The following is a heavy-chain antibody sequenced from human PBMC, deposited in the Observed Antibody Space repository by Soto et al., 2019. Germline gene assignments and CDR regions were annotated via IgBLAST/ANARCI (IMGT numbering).Heavy chain of an antibody. V-gene: IGHV1-24*01. J-gene: IGHJ4*02. CDR1: GGTFSSYA. D-gene: IGHD6-13*01. CDR2: FDPEDGET. Sequence: ASVKVSCKASGGTFSSYAISWVRQAPGKGLEWMGGFDPEDGETIYAQKFQGRVTMTEDTSTDTAYMELSSLRSEDTAVYYCATVTIAAAPTLDYWGQGTLVTVSS. CDR3: ATVTIAAAPTLDY.